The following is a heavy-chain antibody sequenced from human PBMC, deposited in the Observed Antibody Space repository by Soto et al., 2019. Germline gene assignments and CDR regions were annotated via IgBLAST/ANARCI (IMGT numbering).Heavy chain of an antibody. CDR2: IYSGGYT. CDR1: GFTVSNNY. CDR3: ATQRGGGGY. J-gene: IGHJ4*02. V-gene: IGHV3-53*01. D-gene: IGHD6-25*01. Sequence: EVQLVESGGGLIQPGGSLRLSCAVSGFTVSNNYMSWVRQAPGKGLEGVSVIYSGGYTAYGDSVKGRFTISRDNSKTKLYLKMKSRGADDPAVYFWATQRGGGGYWGQGTLVTVSS.